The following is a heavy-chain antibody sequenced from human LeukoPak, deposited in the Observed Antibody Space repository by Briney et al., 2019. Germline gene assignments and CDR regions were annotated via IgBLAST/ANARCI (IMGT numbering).Heavy chain of an antibody. Sequence: SQTLSLTCAISGDSVSSYSVAWHWIRPSPSRGLEGLGWTYYRSQRFNDYAVSVKSRITITPDTSKNQFSLQLNSVTPEDTAVYYCARDHGSGWYSYLDDWGQGTLVTVSS. J-gene: IGHJ4*02. CDR1: GDSVSSYSVA. CDR3: ARDHGSGWYSYLDD. V-gene: IGHV6-1*01. CDR2: TYYRSQRFN. D-gene: IGHD6-19*01.